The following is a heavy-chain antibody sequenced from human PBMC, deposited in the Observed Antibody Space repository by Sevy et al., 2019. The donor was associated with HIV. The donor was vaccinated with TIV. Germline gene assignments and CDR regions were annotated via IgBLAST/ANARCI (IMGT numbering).Heavy chain of an antibody. D-gene: IGHD3-22*01. Sequence: VSVKVSCKASGYTFTGYYMHWVRQAPGQGLEWMGWINPNRGGTNYAQKFQGRVTMTRDTSISTAYMELSRLRSDDTAVYYCAREDYYDSSGLDYWGQGTMVTVSS. CDR1: GYTFTGYY. CDR2: INPNRGGT. CDR3: AREDYYDSSGLDY. V-gene: IGHV1-2*02. J-gene: IGHJ4*02.